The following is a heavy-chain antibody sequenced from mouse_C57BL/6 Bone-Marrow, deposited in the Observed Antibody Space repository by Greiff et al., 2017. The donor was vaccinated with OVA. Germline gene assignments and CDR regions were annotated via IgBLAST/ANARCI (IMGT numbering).Heavy chain of an antibody. J-gene: IGHJ2*01. V-gene: IGHV3-6*01. CDR2: ISYDGSN. D-gene: IGHD4-1*01. Sequence: VQLQQSGPGLVKPSQSLSLTCSVTGYSITSGYYRNWIRQSPGNKLEWMGYISYDGSNNYNPSLKNRISITRDTSKNQFFLKLNSVTTEDTATDYCASLANWDYFDYWGQGTTLTVSS. CDR1: GYSITSGYY. CDR3: ASLANWDYFDY.